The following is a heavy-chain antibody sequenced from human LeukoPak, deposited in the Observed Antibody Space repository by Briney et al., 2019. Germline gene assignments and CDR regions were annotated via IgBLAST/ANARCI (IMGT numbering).Heavy chain of an antibody. Sequence: PSETLSLTCTVSGGSISSYYWSWIRQPPGKGLEWIGYIYYSGSTNYNPSLKSRVTISVDTSKNQFSLKLSSVTAADTAVYYCARAVGSLLWFGELFNNWFDPWGQGTLVTVSS. CDR3: ARAVGSLLWFGELFNNWFDP. V-gene: IGHV4-59*01. J-gene: IGHJ5*02. D-gene: IGHD3-10*01. CDR2: IYYSGST. CDR1: GGSISSYY.